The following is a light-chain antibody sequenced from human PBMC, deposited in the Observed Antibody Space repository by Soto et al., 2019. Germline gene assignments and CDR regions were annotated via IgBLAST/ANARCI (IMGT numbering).Light chain of an antibody. Sequence: DIQMTQSPSSLSASVGDRVTITCRASQSISSYLNWYQHKPGKAPKLLIYATSVLQSGAPSRFSGSGSGTDFTLTISSLQPEDFATYYCQQSYSTLWTFGQGTKVEI. J-gene: IGKJ1*01. V-gene: IGKV1-39*01. CDR1: QSISSY. CDR2: ATS. CDR3: QQSYSTLWT.